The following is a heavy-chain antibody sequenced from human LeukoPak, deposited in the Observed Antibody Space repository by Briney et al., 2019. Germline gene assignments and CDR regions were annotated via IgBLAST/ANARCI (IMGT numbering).Heavy chain of an antibody. CDR1: GFTFSTFG. J-gene: IGHJ4*02. CDR3: ARDRGGIHYFDL. CDR2: IWYDESNQ. Sequence: GGSLRLSCAAPGFTFSTFGVHWVRQAPGKGLEWVAIIWYDESNQFYADAVKGRFTISRDNSKNTLYLQMNSLRVEDTAVYYCARDRGGIHYFDLWGQGTLLTVS. D-gene: IGHD3-10*01. V-gene: IGHV3-33*01.